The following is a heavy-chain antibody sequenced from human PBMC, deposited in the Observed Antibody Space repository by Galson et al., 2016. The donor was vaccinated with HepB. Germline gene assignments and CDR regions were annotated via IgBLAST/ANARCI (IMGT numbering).Heavy chain of an antibody. CDR2: IDRDNDK. V-gene: IGHV2-70*17. D-gene: IGHD3-22*01. J-gene: IGHJ4*02. CDR1: GFSLRTSGMC. Sequence: PALVKPTQTLTLTCTFSGFSLRTSGMCLSWIRQPPGKALEWLARIDRDNDKFYRTSLKTRLTVSKDTSKNQVVLTMTNMAPVDTATYYCARIWAPNYYPDSGEFFFDYWGQGALVTVSS. CDR3: ARIWAPNYYPDSGEFFFDY.